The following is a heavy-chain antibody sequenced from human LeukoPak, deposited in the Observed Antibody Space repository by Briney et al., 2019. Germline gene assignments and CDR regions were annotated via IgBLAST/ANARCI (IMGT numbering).Heavy chain of an antibody. D-gene: IGHD4-17*01. J-gene: IGHJ4*02. V-gene: IGHV4-38-2*02. CDR1: GYPIGLDYY. CDR3: ARRGYGDYGGVFDY. CDR2: FHRGRI. Sequence: SETLSLTCKVSGYPIGLDYYWVWIRQAPGRGLQWIGGFHRGRIQYNSALKSRVTISVDTSKNQFSLKLSSVTAADTAVYHCARRGYGDYGGVFDYWGQGTLVTVSS.